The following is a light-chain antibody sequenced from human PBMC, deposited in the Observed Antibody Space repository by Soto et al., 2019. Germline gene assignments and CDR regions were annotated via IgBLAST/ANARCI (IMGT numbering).Light chain of an antibody. J-gene: IGLJ1*01. CDR2: DVS. CDR1: SSDVGGYNY. V-gene: IGLV2-14*01. Sequence: QSALTQPASVSGSPGQSITISCTGTSSDVGGYNYVSWYQQQPGKAPKLMIYDVSNQPSGVSNRFSGSKSGNTASLTISGLQAEDEADYYCSSYTSSSTLYVFGSGTKLTVL. CDR3: SSYTSSSTLYV.